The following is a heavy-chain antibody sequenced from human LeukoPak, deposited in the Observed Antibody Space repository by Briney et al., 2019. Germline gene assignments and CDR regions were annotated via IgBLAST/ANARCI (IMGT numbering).Heavy chain of an antibody. Sequence: GGSLRLSCAASGFTFSSYVMSWVRQAPGKGLGWVSTISNSGGKTYYADSVKGRFTISRDNSKNTLYLQMNSLRAEDTAVYYCAKAVDAAYYFDYWGQGTLVTVSS. D-gene: IGHD2-15*01. CDR2: ISNSGGKT. J-gene: IGHJ4*02. CDR1: GFTFSSYV. V-gene: IGHV3-23*01. CDR3: AKAVDAAYYFDY.